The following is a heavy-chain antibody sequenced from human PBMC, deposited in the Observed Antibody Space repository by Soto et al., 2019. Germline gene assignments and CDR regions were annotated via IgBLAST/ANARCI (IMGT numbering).Heavy chain of an antibody. Sequence: EVQLVETGGGLIQPGGSLRLSCAASGFSVSRNYMTWIRQAPGKGLEWVSIIYSGGSIYYADSVKGRFTISRDNSRNTVYLQLNSLRPEDTAVYYCATKSGDTSYYYGMDVWGQGTAVTVSS. D-gene: IGHD5-12*01. CDR3: ATKSGDTSYYYGMDV. V-gene: IGHV3-53*02. J-gene: IGHJ6*02. CDR1: GFSVSRNY. CDR2: IYSGGSI.